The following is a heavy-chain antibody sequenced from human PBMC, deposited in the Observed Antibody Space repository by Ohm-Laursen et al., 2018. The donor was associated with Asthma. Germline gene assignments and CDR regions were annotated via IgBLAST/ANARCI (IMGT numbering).Heavy chain of an antibody. D-gene: IGHD2-21*02. V-gene: IGHV3-30-3*01. CDR1: GFTFSSNA. CDR2: ISKDGSNK. Sequence: SLRLSCAASGFTFSSNAMHWVRQAPGKGLEWVAVISKDGSNKYYAESVKGRFTISRDNSMNTLYVQMNSLRAEDTAVYYCARDHYYSSGAYFDYWGQGTLVTVSS. J-gene: IGHJ4*02. CDR3: ARDHYYSSGAYFDY.